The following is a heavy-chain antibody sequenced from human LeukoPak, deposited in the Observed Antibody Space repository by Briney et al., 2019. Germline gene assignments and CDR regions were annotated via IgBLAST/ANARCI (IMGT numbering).Heavy chain of an antibody. CDR1: GYAFTSYG. CDR2: INPNSGGT. V-gene: IGHV1-2*02. D-gene: IGHD2-2*01. CDR3: ARDLYSGWDRLGYCSSSSCLRFDY. Sequence: GASVKVSCKASGYAFTSYGISWVRQAPGQGLEWMGWINPNSGGTNYAQKFQGRVTMTRGTSISTAYMELSRLRSDDTAVYYCARDLYSGWDRLGYCSSSSCLRFDYWGQGTLVTVSS. J-gene: IGHJ4*02.